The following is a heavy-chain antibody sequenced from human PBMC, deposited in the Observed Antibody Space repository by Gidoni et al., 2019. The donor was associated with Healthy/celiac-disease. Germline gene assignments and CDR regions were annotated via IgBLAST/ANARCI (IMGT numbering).Heavy chain of an antibody. CDR2: IYYSGST. CDR3: ARRKITMVRGVIVRSYWFDP. CDR1: GSIRSGDYY. D-gene: IGHD3-10*01. Sequence: GSIRSGDYYWSWIRQPPGKGLEWIGYIYYSGSTYYNPSLKSRVTISVDTSKNQFSLKLSSVTAADTAVDYCARRKITMVRGVIVRSYWFDPGGQGTLVTVSS. V-gene: IGHV4-30-4*01. J-gene: IGHJ5*02.